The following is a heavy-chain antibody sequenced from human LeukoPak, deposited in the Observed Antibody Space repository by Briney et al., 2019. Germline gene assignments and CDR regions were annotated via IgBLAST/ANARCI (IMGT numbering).Heavy chain of an antibody. CDR1: GGSISSYY. Sequence: SETLSLTCTVSGGSISSYYWSWIRQPPGKGLEWIGYIYYSGSTNYNPSLKSRVTISVDTSKNQFSLKLSSVTAADTAVYYCARYYDSIGYYGELDYWGQGTLVTVSS. CDR3: ARYYDSIGYYGELDY. CDR2: IYYSGST. J-gene: IGHJ4*02. V-gene: IGHV4-59*08. D-gene: IGHD3-22*01.